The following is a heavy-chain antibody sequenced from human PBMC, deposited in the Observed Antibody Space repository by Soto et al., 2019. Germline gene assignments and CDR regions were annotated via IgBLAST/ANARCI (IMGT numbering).Heavy chain of an antibody. CDR2: IYYSGST. CDR1: GGSISSYY. Sequence: QVQLQESGPGLVKPSETLSLTCTVSGGSISSYYWSWIRQPPGKGLEWIGYIYYSGSTDYNPSLKSRVTISVDTSKNQFSLKLSSVTAADTAVYYCARHENYNYGMDVWGQGTTVTVSS. V-gene: IGHV4-59*08. J-gene: IGHJ6*02. CDR3: ARHENYNYGMDV.